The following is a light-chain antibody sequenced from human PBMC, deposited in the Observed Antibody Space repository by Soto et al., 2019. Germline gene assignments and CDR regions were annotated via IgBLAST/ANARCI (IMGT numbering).Light chain of an antibody. Sequence: DIQMTQSPSSLSASVRDRVTITCQASQNINNYLNWYQQKPGKSPQLLIYAASSLQSGVPSRFSGGGSGTYFTLTISSLQPDDFATYYCQQSYITPWTFGRGTKVELK. CDR3: QQSYITPWT. V-gene: IGKV1-39*01. J-gene: IGKJ1*01. CDR1: QNINNY. CDR2: AAS.